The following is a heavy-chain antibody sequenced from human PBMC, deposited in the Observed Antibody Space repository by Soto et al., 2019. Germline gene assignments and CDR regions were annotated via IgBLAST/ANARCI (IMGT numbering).Heavy chain of an antibody. Sequence: SETLSLTCAVYGGSFSGYYWSWIRQPPGKGLEWIGEINHSGSTNYNPSLKSRVTISVDTSKDQFSLKLSSVTAADTAVYYCARGGCSGGSCYLHYYYYGMDVWGQGTTVTVSS. V-gene: IGHV4-34*01. D-gene: IGHD2-15*01. CDR1: GGSFSGYY. J-gene: IGHJ6*02. CDR3: ARGGCSGGSCYLHYYYYGMDV. CDR2: INHSGST.